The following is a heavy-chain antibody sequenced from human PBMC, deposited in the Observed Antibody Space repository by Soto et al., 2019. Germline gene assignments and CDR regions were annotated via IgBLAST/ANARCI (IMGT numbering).Heavy chain of an antibody. J-gene: IGHJ4*02. CDR1: GFTFSAYA. Sequence: PGGSLRLSCAVSGFTFSAYAMTWVRQGPGKGLEWVSSINGDGSPTYYADSVKGRFTISRDNFKNTLYLQMNSLRGEDTAVYYCARNSKGSSRSPLDYWAQGIRVTVSS. CDR3: ARNSKGSSRSPLDY. V-gene: IGHV3-23*01. D-gene: IGHD6-6*01. CDR2: INGDGSPT.